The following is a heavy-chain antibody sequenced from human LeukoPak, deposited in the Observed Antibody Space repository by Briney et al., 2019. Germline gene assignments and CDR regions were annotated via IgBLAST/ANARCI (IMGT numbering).Heavy chain of an antibody. Sequence: PSETLSLTCSVSDDSISSNNYYWGWIRQPPGKGLEWIGIINYGGSTYYNPSLRSRVTISVATSQNQFSLKLSSVTAADTAVYYCARVPFNIKLVGLRYYYYGMDVWGQGTTVTVSS. V-gene: IGHV4-39*01. CDR3: ARVPFNIKLVGLRYYYYGMDV. CDR1: DDSISSNNYY. CDR2: INYGGST. D-gene: IGHD6-6*01. J-gene: IGHJ6*02.